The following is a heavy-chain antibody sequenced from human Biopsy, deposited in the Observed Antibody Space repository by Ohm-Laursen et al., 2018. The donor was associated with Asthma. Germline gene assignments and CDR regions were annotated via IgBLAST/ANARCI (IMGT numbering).Heavy chain of an antibody. CDR1: GFTFSSYG. V-gene: IGHV3-33*01. Sequence: SLRLSCAASGFTFSSYGMHWVRQAPGKGLEWVAVIWYDGSNKYYADSVKGRFTISRDNSKNTLYLQMNSLRAEDTAAYYCARDAWELQKPYAYYFDYWGQGTLVTISS. CDR3: ARDAWELQKPYAYYFDY. J-gene: IGHJ4*02. CDR2: IWYDGSNK. D-gene: IGHD1-26*01.